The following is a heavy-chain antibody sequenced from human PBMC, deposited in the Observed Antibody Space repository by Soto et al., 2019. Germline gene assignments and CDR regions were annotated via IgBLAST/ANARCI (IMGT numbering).Heavy chain of an antibody. CDR2: INRDGSST. CDR1: GFTFSSYW. Sequence: PGGSLRLSCAASGFTFSSYWMHWVRQAPGKGLVWVSNINRDGSSTSYADSVKGRFTISRDNAKNTLYLQMDSLSAEDTAMYYCVRGASNWNGIDFWGQGILVTVSS. J-gene: IGHJ4*02. CDR3: VRGASNWNGIDF. D-gene: IGHD1-1*01. V-gene: IGHV3-74*01.